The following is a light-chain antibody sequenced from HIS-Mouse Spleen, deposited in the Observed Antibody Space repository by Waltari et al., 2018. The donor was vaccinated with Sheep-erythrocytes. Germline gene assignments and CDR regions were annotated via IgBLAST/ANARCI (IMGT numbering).Light chain of an antibody. CDR1: QSLLHSNGYNY. J-gene: IGKJ1*01. Sequence: DIVMTQSPLSLPVTPGEPASISCRSSQSLLHSNGYNYLDWYLQKPGQSPQLLCYLGSNRASWVPDRFSGSGSGTDFTLKISRVEAEDVGVYYCMQALQTPWTFGQGTKVEIK. CDR2: LGS. CDR3: MQALQTPWT. V-gene: IGKV2-28*01.